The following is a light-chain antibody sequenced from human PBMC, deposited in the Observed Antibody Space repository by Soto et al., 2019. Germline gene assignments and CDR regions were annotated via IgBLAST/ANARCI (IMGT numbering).Light chain of an antibody. V-gene: IGLV6-57*04. CDR2: EDN. Sequence: NFMLTQPHSVSESPGKTVTISCTRSSGSIASNYVQWYQQRPGSAPTTVIYEDNQRPSGVPDRFSGSIDSSSNSASLTISGLKTEDEADYYCQPYDSSNLDVVFGGGTKLTVL. J-gene: IGLJ2*01. CDR3: QPYDSSNLDVV. CDR1: SGSIASNY.